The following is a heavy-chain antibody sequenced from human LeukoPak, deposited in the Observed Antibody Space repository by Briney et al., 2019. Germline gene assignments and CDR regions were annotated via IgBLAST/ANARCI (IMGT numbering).Heavy chain of an antibody. J-gene: IGHJ4*02. Sequence: SETLSLTCTVSGGSISRYYWSWIRQPPGRGLEWIGYIYYSGSTNYNPSLKSRVSISVDTSKNQFSLKLSSVTAADTAVYYCARGAVAGYTNAPLDYWGQGTVVTVSS. V-gene: IGHV4-59*01. D-gene: IGHD6-13*01. CDR2: IYYSGST. CDR3: ARGAVAGYTNAPLDY. CDR1: GGSISRYY.